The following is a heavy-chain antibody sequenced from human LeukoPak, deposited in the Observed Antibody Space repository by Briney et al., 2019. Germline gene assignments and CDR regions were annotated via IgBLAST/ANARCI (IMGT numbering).Heavy chain of an antibody. CDR3: ARERSYSRVGFDY. CDR2: IKQDGSEK. D-gene: IGHD6-13*01. V-gene: IGHV3-7*03. Sequence: PGGSLRLSCAASGFTFSSYWMSWVRQAPGKGLEWVANIKQDGSEKYYVDSVKGRFTISRDNAKNSLYLQMNSLRAEDTAFYYCARERSYSRVGFDYWGQGTLVTVSS. J-gene: IGHJ4*02. CDR1: GFTFSSYW.